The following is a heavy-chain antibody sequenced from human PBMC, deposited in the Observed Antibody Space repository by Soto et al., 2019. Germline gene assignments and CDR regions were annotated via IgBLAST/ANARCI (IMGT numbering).Heavy chain of an antibody. CDR2: TSSSGSDT. J-gene: IGHJ4*02. D-gene: IGHD3-10*01. CDR3: AKAGSGSFLAD. Sequence: EVQLVESGGGLVKPGGSLRLSCAASGFTFSSYTMNWVRQAPGKGLEWVLSTSSSGSDTYYADSVKGRFTISRDNAKNSLYLQMNSLRADDTAVYYCAKAGSGSFLADWGQGTLVTVSS. CDR1: GFTFSSYT. V-gene: IGHV3-21*01.